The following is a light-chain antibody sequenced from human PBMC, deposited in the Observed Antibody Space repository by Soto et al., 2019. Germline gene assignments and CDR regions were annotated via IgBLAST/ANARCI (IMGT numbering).Light chain of an antibody. CDR2: AAS. V-gene: IGKV1-27*01. Sequence: DILMTQSPTSLSASVGDRVTITCRASQGIRNFVAWYQQKPGKAPKLLIYAASTLQSGVPSRFSGSGSRTDFTLTINSLQHEDVATYSCQKYSSVPVFGPGTKVEIK. CDR3: QKYSSVPV. CDR1: QGIRNF. J-gene: IGKJ3*01.